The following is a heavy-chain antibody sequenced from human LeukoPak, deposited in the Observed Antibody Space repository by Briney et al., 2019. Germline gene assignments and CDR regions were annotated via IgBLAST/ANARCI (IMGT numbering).Heavy chain of an antibody. CDR3: AKALVVVPAAIPMYIWNYGLADY. V-gene: IGHV3-23*01. CDR2: ISGSGGST. J-gene: IGHJ4*02. CDR1: GFTFSSYA. Sequence: GGSLRLSCAASGFTFSSYAMSWVRQAPGKGLEWVSAISGSGGSTYYADSVKGRFTISRDNSKNTLYLQMNSLRAEDTAVYYCAKALVVVPAAIPMYIWNYGLADYWGQGTLVTVSS. D-gene: IGHD2-2*01.